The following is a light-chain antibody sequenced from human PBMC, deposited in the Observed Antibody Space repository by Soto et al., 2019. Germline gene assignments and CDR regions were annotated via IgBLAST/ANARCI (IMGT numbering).Light chain of an antibody. CDR3: CSYAGSYSWV. J-gene: IGLJ3*02. Sequence: QSALTQPRSVSESPGQSVTISCTGTGSDVGAYKYVSWYQQHPGKAPKFIIYDVSERPSGVPDRFSGSKSGDTASLTISGLQVEDEADYYCCSYAGSYSWVFGGGTKVTVL. CDR2: DVS. CDR1: GSDVGAYKY. V-gene: IGLV2-11*01.